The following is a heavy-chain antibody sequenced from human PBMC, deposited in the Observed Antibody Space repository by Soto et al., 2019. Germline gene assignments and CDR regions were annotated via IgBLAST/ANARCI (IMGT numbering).Heavy chain of an antibody. D-gene: IGHD3-22*01. CDR1: GFTFSSYA. J-gene: IGHJ4*02. Sequence: GGSLRLSCAASGFTFSSYAMSWVRQAPGKGLEWVSAISGSGGSTYYADSVKGRFTISRDNSKNTLYLQMNSLRAEDTVVYYCAKRDYDSSGYYPFDYWGQGTLVTVSS. CDR2: ISGSGGST. CDR3: AKRDYDSSGYYPFDY. V-gene: IGHV3-23*01.